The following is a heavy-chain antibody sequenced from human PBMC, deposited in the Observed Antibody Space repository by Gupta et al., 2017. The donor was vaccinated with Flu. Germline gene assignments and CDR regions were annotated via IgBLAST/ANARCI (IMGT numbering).Heavy chain of an antibody. D-gene: IGHD3-16*01. V-gene: IGHV3-49*03. Sequence: WFRQAPGKGLEWVGFIRSRAYGGTTEYAASVKGRFTISRDDSKGIAYLQMNSLETEDTAVYNCARDPYYFEYWGQGTLVTVSS. J-gene: IGHJ4*02. CDR2: IRSRAYGGTT. CDR3: ARDPYYFEY.